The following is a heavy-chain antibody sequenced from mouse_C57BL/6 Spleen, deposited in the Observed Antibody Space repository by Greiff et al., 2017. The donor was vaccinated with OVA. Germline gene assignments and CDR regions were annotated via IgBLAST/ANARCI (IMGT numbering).Heavy chain of an antibody. CDR3: TRYYGNY. D-gene: IGHD2-1*01. CDR1: GFNIKDDY. Sequence: EVQLVESGAELVRPGASVKLSCTASGFNIKDDYMHWVKQRPEQGLEWIGWIDPENGDTEYASKFQGKATITADTSSNTAYLQLSSLTSEDTAVYYCTRYYGNYWGQGTTLTVSS. V-gene: IGHV14-4*01. J-gene: IGHJ2*01. CDR2: IDPENGDT.